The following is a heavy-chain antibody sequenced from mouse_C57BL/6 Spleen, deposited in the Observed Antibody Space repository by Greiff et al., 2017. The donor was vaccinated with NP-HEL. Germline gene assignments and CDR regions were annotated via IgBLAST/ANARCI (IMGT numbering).Heavy chain of an antibody. V-gene: IGHV2-2*01. J-gene: IGHJ3*01. CDR1: GFSLTSYG. Sequence: VQLQESGPGLVQPSQSLSITCTVSGFSLTSYGVHWVRQSPGKGLEWLGVIWSGGSTDYNAAFISRMSISKDNSKSQVFFKMNSLQAADTAIYYCARNRGYYDYEGFAYWGQGTLVTVSA. CDR2: IWSGGST. CDR3: ARNRGYYDYEGFAY. D-gene: IGHD2-4*01.